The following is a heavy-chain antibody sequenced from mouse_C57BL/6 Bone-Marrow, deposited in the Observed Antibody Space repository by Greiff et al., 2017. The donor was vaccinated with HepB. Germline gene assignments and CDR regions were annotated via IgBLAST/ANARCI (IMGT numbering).Heavy chain of an antibody. V-gene: IGHV5-12*01. J-gene: IGHJ3*01. CDR3: ARRARLLGGFAY. CDR1: GFTFSDYY. CDR2: ISNGGGST. Sequence: EVQLVESGGGLVQPGGSLKLSCAASGFTFSDYYMYWVRQTPEKRLEWVAYISNGGGSTYYPDTVKGRFTISRDNAKNTLYLQMSRLKSEDTAMYYCARRARLLGGFAYWGQGTLVTVSA. D-gene: IGHD2-3*01.